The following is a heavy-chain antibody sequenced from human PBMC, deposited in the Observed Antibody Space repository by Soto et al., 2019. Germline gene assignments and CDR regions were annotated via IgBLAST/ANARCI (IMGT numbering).Heavy chain of an antibody. CDR1: GFTFSSYA. J-gene: IGHJ5*02. V-gene: IGHV3-23*01. Sequence: PGGSLRLSCAASGFTFSSYAMSWVRQAPGKGLEWVSAISGSGGSTYYADSVKGRFTISGDNSKNTLYLQMNSLRAEDTAVYYCAKDWFPEVSRDGFLEWLFPAGWFDPWGQGTLVTVSS. CDR3: AKDWFPEVSRDGFLEWLFPAGWFDP. CDR2: ISGSGGST. D-gene: IGHD3-3*01.